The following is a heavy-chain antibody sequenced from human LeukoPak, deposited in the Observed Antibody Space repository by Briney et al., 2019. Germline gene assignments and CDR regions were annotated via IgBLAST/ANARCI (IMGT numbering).Heavy chain of an antibody. D-gene: IGHD2-15*01. CDR2: IDWDDDK. CDR1: GFSLTTSGVC. CDR3: PRTPQDCSAGSCYSSLGY. V-gene: IGHV2-70*11. Sequence: SGPALVKPTQTLTLTCTFSGFSLTTSGVCVSWIRQPPGKALEWLARIDWDDDKYYSTSLKTRLTISKDTSKNQVVLTMTNMDPVDTATYYCPRTPQDCSAGSCYSSLGYWGQGTLVTVSS. J-gene: IGHJ4*02.